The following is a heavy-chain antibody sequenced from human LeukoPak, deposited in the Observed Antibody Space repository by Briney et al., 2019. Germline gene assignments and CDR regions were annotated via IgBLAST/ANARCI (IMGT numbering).Heavy chain of an antibody. J-gene: IGHJ4*02. D-gene: IGHD2-21*02. CDR3: AKDRPPYCGGDCYYFDY. CDR1: GFTFSSYG. Sequence: GALRLSCAASGFTFSSYGMHWVRQAPGKGLEWVAVISYDGSNKYYADSVKGRFTISRDNSKNTLYLQMNSLRAEDTAVYYCAKDRPPYCGGDCYYFDYWGQGTLVTVSS. CDR2: ISYDGSNK. V-gene: IGHV3-30*18.